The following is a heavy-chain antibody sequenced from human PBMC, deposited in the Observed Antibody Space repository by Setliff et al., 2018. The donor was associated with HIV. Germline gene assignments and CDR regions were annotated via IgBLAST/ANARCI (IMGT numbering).Heavy chain of an antibody. CDR2: IYRSGTT. Sequence: PSETLSLTCTIFGGSFSNYRWSWIRQSAGRGLEWIGRIYRSGTTDYKPSLKSRVSMSLDTSRNQFSLKLTSVTAEDTAVYYCARDRHYSGLGSYGPWGPGILVTVSS. V-gene: IGHV4-4*07. CDR1: GGSFSNYR. D-gene: IGHD3-10*01. J-gene: IGHJ5*02. CDR3: ARDRHYSGLGSYGP.